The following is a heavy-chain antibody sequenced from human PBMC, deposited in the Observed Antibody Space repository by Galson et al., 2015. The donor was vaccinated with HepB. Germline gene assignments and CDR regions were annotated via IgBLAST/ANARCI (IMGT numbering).Heavy chain of an antibody. CDR3: ARSLGEADTAMVSDY. J-gene: IGHJ4*02. D-gene: IGHD5-18*01. Sequence: SVKVSCKASGGTFSSYTISWVRQAPGQGLEWMGRIIPILGIANYAQKFQGRVTITADKSMSTAYMELSSLRSEDTAVYYCARSLGEADTAMVSDYWGQGTLVTVSS. CDR2: IIPILGIA. CDR1: GGTFSSYT. V-gene: IGHV1-69*02.